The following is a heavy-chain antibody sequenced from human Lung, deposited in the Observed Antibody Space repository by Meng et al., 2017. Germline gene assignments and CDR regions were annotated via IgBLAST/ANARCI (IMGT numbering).Heavy chain of an antibody. CDR2: IVSDGGIT. CDR3: ARDLAWVLFDY. Sequence: AGSVGGLVQPGGSLILSCVASGFNFGDYIMNCLRSSPGKGLAWIERIVSDGGITTDADAVKGRFTGSRDNAKNTLYLQMNSLGADDTAVYYCARDLAWVLFDYWGQGALVTVSS. V-gene: IGHV3-74*03. CDR1: GFNFGDYI. D-gene: IGHD3-3*01. J-gene: IGHJ4*02.